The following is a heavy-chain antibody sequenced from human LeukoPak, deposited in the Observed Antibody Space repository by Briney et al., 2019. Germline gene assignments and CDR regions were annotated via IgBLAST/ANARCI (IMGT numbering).Heavy chain of an antibody. Sequence: GESLKISCKGSAYSFTNYWISWVRQMPGKGLEWMGTIDPSDSYTNYSPSFQGHVTISADKSISTAYLQWSSLKASDTAMYYCARTPPTAHYDFWSGYPQNDYWGQGTLVTVSS. D-gene: IGHD3-3*01. CDR2: IDPSDSYT. V-gene: IGHV5-10-1*01. CDR3: ARTPPTAHYDFWSGYPQNDY. CDR1: AYSFTNYW. J-gene: IGHJ4*02.